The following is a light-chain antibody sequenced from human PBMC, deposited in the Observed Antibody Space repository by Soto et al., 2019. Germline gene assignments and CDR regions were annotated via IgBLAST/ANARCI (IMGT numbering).Light chain of an antibody. CDR3: SSYAGSAGL. Sequence: QSALTQPPSASGSPGQSVTISCTGTSSDVGGYNYVSWYQQHPGKAPKLMIFEVSKRPSGVPDRFSGSKSGNTASLTVSGLQAEDEADYYCSSYAGSAGLLGGGTKLTVL. J-gene: IGLJ2*01. V-gene: IGLV2-8*01. CDR1: SSDVGGYNY. CDR2: EVS.